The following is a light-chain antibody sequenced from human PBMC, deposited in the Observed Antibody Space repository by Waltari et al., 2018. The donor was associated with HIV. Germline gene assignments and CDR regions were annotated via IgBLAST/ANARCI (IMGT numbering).Light chain of an antibody. CDR2: DAT. CDR1: NTWNTP. J-gene: IGLJ2*01. CDR3: QVWDKSYREAV. V-gene: IGLV3-21*02. Sequence: YVLPPAPSFSVAPGQTATFTSGNTWNTPPQGYRQRPGRAPVLVVFDATYRSPGIPTRLSGATSGSQATLTIIRVECGDEADYFCQVWDKSYREAVFGGGPQLTVL.